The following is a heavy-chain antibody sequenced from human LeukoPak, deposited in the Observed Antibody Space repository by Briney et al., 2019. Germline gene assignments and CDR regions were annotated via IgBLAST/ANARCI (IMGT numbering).Heavy chain of an antibody. CDR3: ARKLRLGELSPSDAFDI. CDR1: GFTFSSYS. CDR2: IRSSSSYI. Sequence: PGGSLRLSCAASGFTFSSYSMNWVRQAPGKGLEWVSSIRSSSSYIYYVDSVKGRFTISRDNAKNSLYLQMNSLRAEDTAVYYCARKLRLGELSPSDAFDIWGQGTMVTVSS. D-gene: IGHD3-16*02. J-gene: IGHJ3*02. V-gene: IGHV3-21*01.